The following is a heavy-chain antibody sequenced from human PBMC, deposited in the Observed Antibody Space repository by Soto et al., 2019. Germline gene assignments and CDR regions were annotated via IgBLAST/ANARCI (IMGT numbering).Heavy chain of an antibody. V-gene: IGHV4-39*01. CDR3: ASIAATGTIHLDL. CDR2: IYYSGNT. CDR1: GGALGISSYY. D-gene: IGHD1-1*01. J-gene: IGHJ4*02. Sequence: SETLSLTCTVSGGALGISSYYWGWIRQSPGKGLEWIGNIYYSGNTFYNPSLKSRVTISVDTSKNQFYLHLSSVTAADTAIFYCASIAATGTIHLDLSGQGNLVTVSS.